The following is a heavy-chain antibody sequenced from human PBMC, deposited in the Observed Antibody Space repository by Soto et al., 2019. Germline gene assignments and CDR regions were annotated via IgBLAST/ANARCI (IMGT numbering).Heavy chain of an antibody. D-gene: IGHD6-6*01. CDR2: ISYDGSNK. CDR3: ARAKSSIADFDY. J-gene: IGHJ4*02. CDR1: GLTFSSYA. Sequence: GGSLRLSCAASGLTFSSYAMHWVRQAPGKGLEWVAVISYDGSNKYYADSVKGRFTISRDNSKNTLYLQMNSLRAEDTAVYYCARAKSSIADFDYWGQGTLVTVSS. V-gene: IGHV3-30-3*01.